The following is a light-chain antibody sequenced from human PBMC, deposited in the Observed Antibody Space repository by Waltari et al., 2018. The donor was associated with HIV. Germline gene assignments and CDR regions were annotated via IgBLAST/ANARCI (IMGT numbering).Light chain of an antibody. CDR1: QVIGND. J-gene: IGKJ3*01. CDR2: AAS. V-gene: IGKV1-6*02. Sequence: AIQMTQSPSSLSASVGDRVTIPCRASQVIGNDLGWYQQKPGQAPKALIYAASSLQTGIPSRFSGSRSGTDFTLTISSLQTEDSATYYCLQDGSFPLTFGPGTKVDV. CDR3: LQDGSFPLT.